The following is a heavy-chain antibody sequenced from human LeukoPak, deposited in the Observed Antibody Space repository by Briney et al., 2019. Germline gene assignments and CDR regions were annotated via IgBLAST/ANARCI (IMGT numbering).Heavy chain of an antibody. J-gene: IGHJ4*02. CDR1: GFTFSSYA. CDR2: ISGSGGST. Sequence: GGSLRLSCAASGFTFSSYAMSWARQAPGKGLEWVSAISGSGGSTYYADSVKGRFTISRDNSKNTLYLQMNSLRAEDTAVYYCAKASDYYDSSGYPELDYWGQGTLVTVSS. CDR3: AKASDYYDSSGYPELDY. D-gene: IGHD3-22*01. V-gene: IGHV3-23*01.